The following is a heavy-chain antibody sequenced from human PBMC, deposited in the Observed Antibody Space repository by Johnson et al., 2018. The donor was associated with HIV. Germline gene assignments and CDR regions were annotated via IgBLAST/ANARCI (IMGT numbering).Heavy chain of an antibody. V-gene: IGHV3-7*01. CDR3: ARVLLLPRLGAFDI. CDR2: IKQDGSEK. Sequence: VQLVESGGGLVQPGGSLRLSCAASGFTFSSYWMSWVRQAPGKGLEWVANIKQDGSEKSYVDSVKGRFTISSDNAKNSLYLQMDSLRAEDTAVYYCARVLLLPRLGAFDIWGQGTMVTVSS. J-gene: IGHJ3*02. D-gene: IGHD3-10*01. CDR1: GFTFSSYW.